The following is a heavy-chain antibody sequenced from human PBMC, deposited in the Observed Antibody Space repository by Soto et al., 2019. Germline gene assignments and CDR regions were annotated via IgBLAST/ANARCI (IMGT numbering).Heavy chain of an antibody. Sequence: GGSLRLSCAGSGFTFSSYVMGWVRQAPGKGLEWVSAIYGSGGSTFYADSVKGRFTISRDNSKNTLYLQMNSLGAEDTAAYYCAKDEPGPGTYFDFWGQGTLVTVSS. CDR1: GFTFSSYV. V-gene: IGHV3-23*01. J-gene: IGHJ4*02. CDR3: AKDEPGPGTYFDF. CDR2: IYGSGGST. D-gene: IGHD1-1*01.